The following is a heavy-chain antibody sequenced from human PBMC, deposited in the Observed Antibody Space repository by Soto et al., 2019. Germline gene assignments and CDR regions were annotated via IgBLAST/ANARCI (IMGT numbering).Heavy chain of an antibody. V-gene: IGHV5-51*01. CDR3: ARFAATSGINAFDV. CDR2: IYPRDSHT. D-gene: IGHD1-1*01. Sequence: LKISCQGSGYTFTNYWIVWVRQLPGKGLEWMGIIYPRDSHTTYSPSFQGQVTISDDKSLNSAFLQWSSLKASDTATYYCARFAATSGINAFDVWGPGTMVTVSS. CDR1: GYTFTNYW. J-gene: IGHJ3*01.